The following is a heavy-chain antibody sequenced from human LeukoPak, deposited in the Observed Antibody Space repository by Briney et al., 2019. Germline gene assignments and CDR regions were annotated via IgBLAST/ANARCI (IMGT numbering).Heavy chain of an antibody. D-gene: IGHD3-22*01. V-gene: IGHV1-2*02. CDR2: INPNSGGT. Sequence: ASVKVSCKASGYTFTGYYMHWVRQAPGQGLEWMGWINPNSGGTNYAQKFQGRVTMTRDTSISTAYMELSRLRSDDTAVYYCARDRYYYDSSGSDYWGPGTLVTVSS. CDR3: ARDRYYYDSSGSDY. J-gene: IGHJ4*02. CDR1: GYTFTGYY.